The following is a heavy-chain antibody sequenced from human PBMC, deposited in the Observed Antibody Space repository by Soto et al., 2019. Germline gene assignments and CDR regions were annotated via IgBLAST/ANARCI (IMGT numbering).Heavy chain of an antibody. V-gene: IGHV1-3*04. D-gene: IGHD2-21*01. J-gene: IGHJ6*02. CDR2: INTGNANT. Sequence: ASVKVSCKTSGYTFTTYTIHWVRQAPGQRLEWMGWINTGNANTKYSQKFQGRVTITRDTSASTAYMELSSLRSEDTAVYYCARADSQDVWGQGTTVTVSS. CDR1: GYTFTTYT. CDR3: ARADSQDV.